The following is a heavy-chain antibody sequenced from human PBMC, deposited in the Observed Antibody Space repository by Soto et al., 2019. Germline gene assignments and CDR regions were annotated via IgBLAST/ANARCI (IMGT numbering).Heavy chain of an antibody. CDR1: GFTFSHFW. CDR3: AKDLYGRSPVAATPIPY. Sequence: GGSLRLSCAASGFTFSHFWIHWVRQAPGKGLVWVSRISSDGTYTAYADSVKGRFTISRDNAKSTLYLQMDSLRAEDTAVYYCAKDLYGRSPVAATPIPYWGQGTLVTVSS. CDR2: ISSDGTYT. V-gene: IGHV3-74*01. J-gene: IGHJ4*02. D-gene: IGHD2-15*01.